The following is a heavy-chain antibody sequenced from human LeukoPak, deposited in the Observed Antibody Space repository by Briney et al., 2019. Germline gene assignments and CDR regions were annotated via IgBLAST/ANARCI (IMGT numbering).Heavy chain of an antibody. V-gene: IGHV3-66*01. CDR3: ARGVDTAMPRNPFDY. CDR2: IYSGGST. J-gene: IGHJ4*02. Sequence: GGSLRLSCAASGFTVSSIYMSWVRQAPGKGLEWVSVIYSGGSTYYADSVKGRFTISRDNSKNTLYLQMNSLRAEDTAVYYCARGVDTAMPRNPFDYWGQGTLVTVSS. D-gene: IGHD5-18*01. CDR1: GFTVSSIY.